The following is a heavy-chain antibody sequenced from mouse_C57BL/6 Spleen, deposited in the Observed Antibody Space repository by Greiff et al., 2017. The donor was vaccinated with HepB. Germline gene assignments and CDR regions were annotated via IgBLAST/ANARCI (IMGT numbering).Heavy chain of an antibody. CDR2: IDPNSGGT. Sequence: QVQLQQPGAELVKPGASVKLSCKASGYTFTSYWMHWVKQRPGRGLEWIGRIDPNSGGTKYNEKFKSKATLTVDKPSSTAYMQLSSLTSEDSAVYYCARGGIGTVVATPHWYFDVWGTGTTVTVSS. J-gene: IGHJ1*03. V-gene: IGHV1-72*01. D-gene: IGHD1-1*01. CDR3: ARGGIGTVVATPHWYFDV. CDR1: GYTFTSYW.